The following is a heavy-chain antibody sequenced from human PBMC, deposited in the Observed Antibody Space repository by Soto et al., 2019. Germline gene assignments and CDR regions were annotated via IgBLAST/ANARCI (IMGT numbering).Heavy chain of an antibody. CDR3: ARAGITMLSGFDDY. J-gene: IGHJ4*02. V-gene: IGHV4-31*03. CDR1: GGSISSGGYY. CDR2: IYYSGST. Sequence: PSETLSLTCTVSGGSISSGGYYWNWIRQHPGKGLEWIGYIYYSGSTYYNPSLKSRVTISVDTSKNQFSLKLSSVTAADTAVYYCARAGITMLSGFDDYWGQGTLVTVSS. D-gene: IGHD3-10*02.